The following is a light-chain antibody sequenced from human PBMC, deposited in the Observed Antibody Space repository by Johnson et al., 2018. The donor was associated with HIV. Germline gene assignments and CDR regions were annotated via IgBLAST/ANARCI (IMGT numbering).Light chain of an antibody. CDR2: DNN. V-gene: IGLV1-51*01. J-gene: IGLJ1*01. CDR3: GTWDTSLSVYV. CDR1: SSNIGNNY. Sequence: QSVLTQPPSVSAATGQKVTISCSGSSSNIGNNYVSWYQQLPGTAPKLLIYDNNKRPSGIPDRFSGSKSGTSVTLAITGLQTGDEADYYCGTWDTSLSVYVFGTGTKVTVL.